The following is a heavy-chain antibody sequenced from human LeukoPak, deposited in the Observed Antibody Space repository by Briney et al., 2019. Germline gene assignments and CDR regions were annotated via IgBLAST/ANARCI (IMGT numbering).Heavy chain of an antibody. CDR1: EFTFSNYW. D-gene: IGHD2-15*01. V-gene: IGHV3-74*01. J-gene: IGHJ3*02. CDR2: INSDMTIT. CDR3: ACVVVAAITGAFDI. Sequence: PGGSLRLSCAASEFTFSNYWMHWIRQAPGKGLVWVSRINSDMTITNYAASVKRRFTISRDNANNTLYLQLNSMRAEDTAVYYGACVVVAAITGAFDIWGQGTMVTVSS.